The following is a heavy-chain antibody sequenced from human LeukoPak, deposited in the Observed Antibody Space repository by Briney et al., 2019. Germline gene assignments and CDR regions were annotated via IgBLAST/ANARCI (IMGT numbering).Heavy chain of an antibody. V-gene: IGHV3-30*02. D-gene: IGHD2-15*01. CDR1: GFTFSTYG. Sequence: GGSLRLSCAASGFTFSTYGMHWVRQAPGKGLEWVSYIRYDGSNEYYADSVKGRFTISRDNSKNTLYLQMNSLRSEDTAVYYCAKSSAASFSSCFDSWGQGTLVTVSS. CDR3: AKSSAASFSSCFDS. CDR2: IRYDGSNE. J-gene: IGHJ4*02.